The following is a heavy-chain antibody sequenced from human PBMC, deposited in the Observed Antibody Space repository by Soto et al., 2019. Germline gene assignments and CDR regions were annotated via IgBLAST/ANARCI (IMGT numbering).Heavy chain of an antibody. CDR1: GGSISSSSYF. J-gene: IGHJ6*02. Sequence: SETLSLTCTVSGGSISSSSYFWGWIRQPPGKGLEWIGSIYYSGSTYYNPSLKSRVTVSVDTSKNQFSLKLSSVTAADTAVYYCARDLWGYCGTDCYPLDVWGQGTTVTVSS. D-gene: IGHD2-21*02. CDR3: ARDLWGYCGTDCYPLDV. CDR2: IYYSGST. V-gene: IGHV4-39*02.